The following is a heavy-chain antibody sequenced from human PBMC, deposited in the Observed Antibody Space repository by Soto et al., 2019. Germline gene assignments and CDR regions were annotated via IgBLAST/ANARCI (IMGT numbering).Heavy chain of an antibody. V-gene: IGHV4-39*01. CDR1: GGSISSSSYY. Sequence: PSETLSLTCTVSGGSISSSSYYWGWIRQPPGKGLEWIVSIYYSGSTYYNPSLKSRVTISVDPSKNQFSLKLSSVTAADTAVYYCARAPVYYYGSGSYQAGLHYMDVWGKGTTVTVSS. CDR2: IYYSGST. CDR3: ARAPVYYYGSGSYQAGLHYMDV. J-gene: IGHJ6*03. D-gene: IGHD3-10*01.